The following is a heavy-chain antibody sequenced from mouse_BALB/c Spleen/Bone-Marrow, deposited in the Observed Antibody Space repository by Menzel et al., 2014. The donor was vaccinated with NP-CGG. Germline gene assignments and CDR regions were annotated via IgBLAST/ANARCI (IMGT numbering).Heavy chain of an antibody. J-gene: IGHJ1*01. CDR3: ASYGYDYWYFDV. Sequence: VHVKQSGPELEKPGASVKISCKASGYSFTGYNMNWVKQSIGKSLEWIGNIDPYYGGTSYNQKFKGKATLTVDKSFSTAYMQLKSLTSEDSAIYYCASYGYDYWYFDVWGAGTTVTVSS. CDR2: IDPYYGGT. D-gene: IGHD2-2*01. V-gene: IGHV1-39*01. CDR1: GYSFTGYN.